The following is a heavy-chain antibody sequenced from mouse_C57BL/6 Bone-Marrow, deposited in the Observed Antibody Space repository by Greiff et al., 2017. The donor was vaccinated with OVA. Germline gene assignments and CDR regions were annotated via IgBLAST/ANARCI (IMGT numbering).Heavy chain of an antibody. V-gene: IGHV1-26*01. D-gene: IGHD2-5*01. Sequence: EVQLQQSGPELVKPGASVKISCKASGYTFTDYYMNWVKQSHGKSLEWIGDINPNNGGTSYNQKFKGKATLTVDKSSSTAYMELRSLTSEDSAVDYCARGAVYYSNFYWYFDVWGTGTTVTVSS. CDR3: ARGAVYYSNFYWYFDV. CDR1: GYTFTDYY. J-gene: IGHJ1*03. CDR2: INPNNGGT.